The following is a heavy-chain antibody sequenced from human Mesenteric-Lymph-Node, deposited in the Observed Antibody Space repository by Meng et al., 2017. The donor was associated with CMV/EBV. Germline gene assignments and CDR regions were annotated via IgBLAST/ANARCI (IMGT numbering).Heavy chain of an antibody. J-gene: IGHJ4*02. CDR1: GFTFSSYA. D-gene: IGHD2-2*01. V-gene: IGHV3-30-3*01. CDR3: CSTNTLDY. CDR2: ISYDGSSK. Sequence: GESLKISCAASGFTFSSYAMHWVRQAPGKGLEWVTLISYDGSSKYYADSVKGRFTISRDNSKNTLYLQMNSLRGEDTAVYYCCSTNTLDYWGQGALVTVSS.